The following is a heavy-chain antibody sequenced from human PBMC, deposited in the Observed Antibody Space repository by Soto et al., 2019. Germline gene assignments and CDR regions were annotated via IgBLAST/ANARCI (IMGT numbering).Heavy chain of an antibody. V-gene: IGHV3-21*01. CDR3: ARGVFSGSYHKGWNDY. CDR1: GFTFSSYS. D-gene: IGHD1-26*01. CDR2: ISSSSSYI. Sequence: EVQLVESGGGLVKPGGSLRLSCAASGFTFSSYSMNWVRQAPGKGLEWVSSISSSSSYIYYADSVKGRFTISRDNAKNSLYLQMNSLRAEDTAVYYCARGVFSGSYHKGWNDYWGQGTLVTVSS. J-gene: IGHJ4*02.